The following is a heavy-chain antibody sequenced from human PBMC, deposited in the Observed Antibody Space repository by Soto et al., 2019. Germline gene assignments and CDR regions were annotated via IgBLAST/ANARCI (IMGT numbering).Heavy chain of an antibody. CDR1: GYTFASYA. Sequence: QVPLVQSGAEVKKPGASVKVSFKASGYTFASYAISWMRQAPGQGLEWMGWISAYNGNTNYAQKLQGRVTMTTDTSTSTAYMELRSLGSDDAAVYYCARAPPPPDYWGQGTLVTVSS. CDR3: ARAPPPPDY. CDR2: ISAYNGNT. V-gene: IGHV1-18*01. J-gene: IGHJ4*02.